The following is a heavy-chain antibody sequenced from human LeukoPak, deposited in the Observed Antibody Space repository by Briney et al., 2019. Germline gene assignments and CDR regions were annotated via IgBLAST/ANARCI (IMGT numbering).Heavy chain of an antibody. D-gene: IGHD3-3*01. CDR3: ARGGYDFWSGYFIDY. J-gene: IGHJ4*02. Sequence: GGSLRLSCAASGFTFSSYWMHWVRRAPGKGLVWVSRINSDGSSTRYADSVKGRFTISRDNPKNTLYLQMNSLRAEDTAVYYCARGGYDFWSGYFIDYWGQGTLVTVSS. CDR2: INSDGSST. CDR1: GFTFSSYW. V-gene: IGHV3-74*01.